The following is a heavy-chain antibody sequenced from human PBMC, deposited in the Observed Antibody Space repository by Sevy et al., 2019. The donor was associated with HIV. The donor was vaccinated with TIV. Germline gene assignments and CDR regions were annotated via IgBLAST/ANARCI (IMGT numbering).Heavy chain of an antibody. CDR3: ARGRDSGYDYDGYFEY. D-gene: IGHD5-12*01. CDR1: GGSFSGYY. J-gene: IGHJ4*02. CDR2: INHSGST. Sequence: SETLSLTCAVYGGSFSGYYWSWIRQPPGKGLEWIGEINHSGSTNYNPSLKSRVTISVDTSKNQFSLKVTSVTAADTAVYYCARGRDSGYDYDGYFEYWGQRTLVTVSS. V-gene: IGHV4-34*01.